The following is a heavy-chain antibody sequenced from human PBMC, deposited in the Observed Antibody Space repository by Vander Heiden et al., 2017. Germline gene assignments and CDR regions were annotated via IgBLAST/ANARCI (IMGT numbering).Heavy chain of an antibody. Sequence: EVQLLESGGGLVQPGGSLRLSCAASGFTFSNYAMSWVRQAPGKGLEWVSAISGGAISTYYADSVQGRFTISRDNSENSLYLQMSSLRAEDTAVYYCAKTISYTYYYYGMDVWGQGTTVTVPS. J-gene: IGHJ6*02. D-gene: IGHD5-12*01. CDR1: GFTFSNYA. V-gene: IGHV3-23*01. CDR3: AKTISYTYYYYGMDV. CDR2: ISGGAIST.